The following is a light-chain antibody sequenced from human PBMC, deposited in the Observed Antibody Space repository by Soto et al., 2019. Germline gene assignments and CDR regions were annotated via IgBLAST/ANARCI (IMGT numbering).Light chain of an antibody. CDR3: KQSRAFPLT. CDR2: AAF. J-gene: IGKJ4*01. V-gene: IGKV1-12*01. Sequence: DIQMTQCPSSVSASVGDRVTITCRASQHIGTWLALYQQKLGKAPKLLIFAAFSLQTGVPSRFSGSGSGTDFTLTISSLQPEDFATYFCKQSRAFPLTFGGGTKVDIK. CDR1: QHIGTW.